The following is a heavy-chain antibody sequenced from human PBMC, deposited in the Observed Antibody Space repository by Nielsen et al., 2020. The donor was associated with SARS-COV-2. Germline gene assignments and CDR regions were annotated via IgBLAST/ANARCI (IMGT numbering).Heavy chain of an antibody. V-gene: IGHV3-30-3*01. CDR1: GFTFSSYA. J-gene: IGHJ5*02. Sequence: GESLKISCAASGFTFSSYAMHWVRQAPGKGLEWVAVISYDGSNKYYADSVKGRFTISRDNSKNTLYLQMNSLRAEDTAVYYCARALRGIAAEDWFDPWGQGTLVTVSS. CDR3: ARALRGIAAEDWFDP. CDR2: ISYDGSNK. D-gene: IGHD6-13*01.